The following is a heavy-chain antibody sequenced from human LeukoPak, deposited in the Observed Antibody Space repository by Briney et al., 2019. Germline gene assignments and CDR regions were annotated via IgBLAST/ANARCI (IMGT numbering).Heavy chain of an antibody. Sequence: GGSLRLSCAASGFTFSSYSMNWVRQAPGKGLEWVSSISSSSSYIYYADSVKGRFTISRDNAKNSLYLQMNSLRAEDTAVYYCARGLEIVVVVAATPQFSYYMDVWGKGTTVTISS. V-gene: IGHV3-21*01. CDR1: GFTFSSYS. D-gene: IGHD2-15*01. J-gene: IGHJ6*03. CDR2: ISSSSSYI. CDR3: ARGLEIVVVVAATPQFSYYMDV.